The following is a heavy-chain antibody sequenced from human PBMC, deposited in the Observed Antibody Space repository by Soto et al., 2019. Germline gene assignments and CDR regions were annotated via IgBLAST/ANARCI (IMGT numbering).Heavy chain of an antibody. J-gene: IGHJ4*02. CDR1: GGSISSNY. Sequence: SETLSLTCTVSGGSISSNYWSWIRQPPGKGLEWIGYIYYRGSTNYSPSLKSRVTISIDTSKNQFSLNLDSVTAADTAVYYCARLMYTSSWYLDYWGQGTLVTVSS. CDR2: IYYRGST. D-gene: IGHD6-6*01. CDR3: ARLMYTSSWYLDY. V-gene: IGHV4-59*08.